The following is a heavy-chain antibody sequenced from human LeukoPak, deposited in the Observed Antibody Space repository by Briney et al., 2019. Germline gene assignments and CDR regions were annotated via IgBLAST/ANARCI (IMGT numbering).Heavy chain of an antibody. D-gene: IGHD2-15*01. V-gene: IGHV4-4*07. CDR3: ARGPGCGAGGCYPGYSFDS. Sequence: SETLSLTCTLSGASISSYYWSWVRQPAGKGLEWIGRIYASGHITYNPSLQSRVTMSLDTSKSQLSLRLTSVTAADTGVYFCARGPGCGAGGCYPGYSFDSWGQGTLVTVSS. J-gene: IGHJ4*02. CDR2: IYASGHI. CDR1: GASISSYY.